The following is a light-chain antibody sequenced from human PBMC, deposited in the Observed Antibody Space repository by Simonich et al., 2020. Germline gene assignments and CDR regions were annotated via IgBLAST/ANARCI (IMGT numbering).Light chain of an antibody. Sequence: IQMTQSPSSLSASTGDRVTITCRASQGISSYLAWYQQKPGKDPKLLIYAASTLQSGVPSRFSGSGSGTEFTLTISSMQSEDFAVYYCQQYNNWPHTFGQGTKLEIK. V-gene: IGKV1-8*01. CDR1: QGISSY. CDR3: QQYNNWPHT. J-gene: IGKJ2*01. CDR2: AAS.